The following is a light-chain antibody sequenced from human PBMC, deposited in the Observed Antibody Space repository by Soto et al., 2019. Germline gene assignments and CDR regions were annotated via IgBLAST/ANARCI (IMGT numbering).Light chain of an antibody. J-gene: IGKJ1*01. CDR3: QQYNNWPRT. CDR1: QSISSW. CDR2: DAS. Sequence: DIQMTQSPSTLSASVGDRVTITCRASQSISSWLAWYQQKPGKAPKLLIYDASSLESGVPSRFSGSGSGTEFTLTISSLQSEDFAVYYCQQYNNWPRTLGQGTKVDIK. V-gene: IGKV1-5*01.